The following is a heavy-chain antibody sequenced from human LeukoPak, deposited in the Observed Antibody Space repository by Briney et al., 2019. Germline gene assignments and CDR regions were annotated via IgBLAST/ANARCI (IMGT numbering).Heavy chain of an antibody. CDR1: VSTFTGYY. J-gene: IGHJ4*02. CDR2: MNPYSGGT. V-gene: IGHV1-2*02. Sequence: GASVTLSCTASVSTFTGYYINWGRRSPGPGLEWMGWMNPYSGGTDYAKTFHGRVTMTRDTSISTAYMELSRLRSDDSALYYCTRAPSSGAFDYWGRGTLVTVSS. D-gene: IGHD3-22*01. CDR3: TRAPSSGAFDY.